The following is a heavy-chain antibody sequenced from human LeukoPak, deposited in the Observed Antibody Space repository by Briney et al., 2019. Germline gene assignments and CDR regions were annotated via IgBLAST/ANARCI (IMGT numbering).Heavy chain of an antibody. Sequence: PSETLSLTCTVSGGSIRSGGYYWSWIRQPPGKGLEWIGYIYHSGSTYYNPSLKSRVTISVDRSKNQFSLKLSSVTAADTAVYYCARQERYYYGMDVWGQGTTVTVSS. J-gene: IGHJ6*02. V-gene: IGHV4-30-2*01. CDR3: ARQERYYYGMDV. D-gene: IGHD1-26*01. CDR2: IYHSGST. CDR1: GGSIRSGGYY.